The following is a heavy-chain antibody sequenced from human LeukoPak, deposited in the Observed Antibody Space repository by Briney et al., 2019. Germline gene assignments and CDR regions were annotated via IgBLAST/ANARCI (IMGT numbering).Heavy chain of an antibody. D-gene: IGHD3-3*01. J-gene: IGHJ5*02. CDR2: ISSSCSTI. Sequence: GGSLRLSCAASGFTFSSYEMNWVRQAPGKGLEWVSYISSSCSTIYYADSVKGRFTISRDNAKNSLYLQMNSLRAEDTAVYYCARGLYYDFWSGYSFSNWFDPWGQGTLVTVSS. CDR1: GFTFSSYE. V-gene: IGHV3-48*03. CDR3: ARGLYYDFWSGYSFSNWFDP.